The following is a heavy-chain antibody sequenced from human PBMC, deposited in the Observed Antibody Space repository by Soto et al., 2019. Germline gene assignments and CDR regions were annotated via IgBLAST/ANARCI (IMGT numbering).Heavy chain of an antibody. CDR1: GFTFSSYG. D-gene: IGHD2-2*01. CDR2: ISYDGSNK. CDR3: AKRFYGPDV. Sequence: PGGSLRLSCAASGFTFSSYGMHWVRQAPGKGLEWVAVISYDGSNKYYADSVKGRFTISRDNSKNTLYLQMNSLRAEDTAVYYCAKRFYGPDVWGQGTTVTVSS. V-gene: IGHV3-30*18. J-gene: IGHJ6*02.